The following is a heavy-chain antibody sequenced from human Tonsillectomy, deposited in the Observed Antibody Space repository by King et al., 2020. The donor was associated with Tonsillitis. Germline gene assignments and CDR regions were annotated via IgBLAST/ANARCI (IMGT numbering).Heavy chain of an antibody. CDR1: GFTFSRYW. J-gene: IGHJ4*02. D-gene: IGHD3-10*01. CDR3: ATEGGRSGSGY. CDR2: IKEDGGYM. V-gene: IGHV3-7*01. Sequence: VQLVESGGGLVQPGGSLRLSCADSGFTFSRYWMSWVSQAPGKGLEWVANIKEDGGYMHYVDPVKGRFTHSRDNANNSLFLQMSSRRAEDTAVYDCATEGGRSGSGYWGQGTLVTVSS.